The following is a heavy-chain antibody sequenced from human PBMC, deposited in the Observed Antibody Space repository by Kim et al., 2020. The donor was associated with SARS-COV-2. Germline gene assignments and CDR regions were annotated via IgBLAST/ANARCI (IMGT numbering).Heavy chain of an antibody. CDR1: GYTFTSHY. J-gene: IGHJ4*02. CDR2: IDPSSGRT. V-gene: IGHV1-46*01. Sequence: ASVKVSCKASGYTFTSHYMHWVRQAPGQGLEWMGIIDPSSGRTTYAQNFQGRVTMTRDTSTRTDYMELSSLRSEDTAVYYCARGQSGPDYWGQGTLVTVSS. CDR3: ARGQSGPDY. D-gene: IGHD3-3*01.